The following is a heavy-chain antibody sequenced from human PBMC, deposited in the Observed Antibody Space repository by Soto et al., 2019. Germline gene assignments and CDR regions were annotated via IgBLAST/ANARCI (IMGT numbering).Heavy chain of an antibody. D-gene: IGHD3-10*01. CDR2: IYYSGST. CDR3: ARRVWFGELSPFWYYYYGMDV. CDR1: GGSISSSSYY. V-gene: IGHV4-39*01. Sequence: SETLSLTCTVSGGSISSSSYYWGWIRQPPGKGLEWIGSIYYSGSTYYNPSLKSRVTISVDTSKNQFSLKLSSVTAADTAVYYCARRVWFGELSPFWYYYYGMDVWGQGTTVTVS. J-gene: IGHJ6*02.